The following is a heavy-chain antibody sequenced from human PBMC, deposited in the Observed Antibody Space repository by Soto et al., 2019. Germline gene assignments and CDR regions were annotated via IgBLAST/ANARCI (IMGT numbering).Heavy chain of an antibody. J-gene: IGHJ4*02. D-gene: IGHD3-3*01. CDR2: ISGSGGST. V-gene: IGHV3-23*01. CDR1: GFTFSSYA. Sequence: EVQLLESGGGLVQPGGSPRLSCAASGFTFSSYAMSWVRQAPGKGLEWVSAISGSGGSTYYADSVKGRFTISRDNSKNTLYLQMNSLRAEDTAVYYCAREKYYDFWSGYGDYWGQGTLVTVSS. CDR3: AREKYYDFWSGYGDY.